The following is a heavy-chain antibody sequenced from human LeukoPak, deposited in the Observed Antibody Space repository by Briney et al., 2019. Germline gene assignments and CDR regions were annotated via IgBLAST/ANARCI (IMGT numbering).Heavy chain of an antibody. CDR2: INPNSGGT. CDR1: GYTFTGYY. J-gene: IGHJ4*02. D-gene: IGHD3-22*01. Sequence: GASVKVSCKASGYTFTGYYMHWVRQAPGQGLEWMGRINPNSGGTNYAQKFQGRVTMTRDTSISTAYMELNRLRSDDTAVYYCARVSYYYDSTLYGYWGQGTLVTVSS. CDR3: ARVSYYYDSTLYGY. V-gene: IGHV1-2*06.